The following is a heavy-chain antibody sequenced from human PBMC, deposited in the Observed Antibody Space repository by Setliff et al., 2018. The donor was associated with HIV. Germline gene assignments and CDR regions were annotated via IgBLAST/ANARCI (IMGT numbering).Heavy chain of an antibody. CDR3: TRGADYLGIPSYYYYYMDV. D-gene: IGHD7-27*01. J-gene: IGHJ6*03. Sequence: ASVKVSCKASGGTFSNYDINWVRQATGQGLEWMGWMNPNSGNTGYAQKFQGRVTMTRNTSISTAYMELSSLRSEDTAVYYCTRGADYLGIPSYYYYYMDVWGKGTTVTVSS. CDR2: MNPNSGNT. CDR1: GGTFSNYD. V-gene: IGHV1-8*02.